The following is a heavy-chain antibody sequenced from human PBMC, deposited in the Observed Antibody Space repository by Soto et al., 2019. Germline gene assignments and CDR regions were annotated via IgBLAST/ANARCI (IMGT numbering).Heavy chain of an antibody. V-gene: IGHV3-64*01. CDR2: ISSNGGST. CDR3: ARIPNQMDHDAFDI. J-gene: IGHJ3*02. Sequence: VQLVESGGGLVQPGGSLRLSCAASGFTFSSYAMHWVRQAPGKGLEYVSAISSNGGSTYYANSVKGRFTISRDNSKNTLYLQMGSLRAEDMAVYYCARIPNQMDHDAFDIWGQGTMVTVSS. CDR1: GFTFSSYA. D-gene: IGHD2-2*03.